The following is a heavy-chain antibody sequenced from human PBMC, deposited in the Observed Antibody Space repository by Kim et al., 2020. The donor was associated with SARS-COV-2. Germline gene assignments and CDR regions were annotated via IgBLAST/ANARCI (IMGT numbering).Heavy chain of an antibody. CDR1: GFTFSTYG. D-gene: IGHD1-26*01. Sequence: GGSLRLSCAASGFTFSTYGMSWVRQAPGKGLEWVAVIKDDGSKTYYADSVKGRFSISRNSAKNALYVQMNSLRFEDTAIYYCVKGARHDYWGRGTLVNVS. V-gene: IGHV3-33*03. CDR3: VKGARHDY. CDR2: IKDDGSKT. J-gene: IGHJ4*02.